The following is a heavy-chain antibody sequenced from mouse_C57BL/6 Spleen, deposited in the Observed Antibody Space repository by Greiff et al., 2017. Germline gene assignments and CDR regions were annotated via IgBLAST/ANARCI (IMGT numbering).Heavy chain of an antibody. CDR2: ISSGGDYI. Sequence: EVQGVESGEGLVKPGGSLKLSCAASGFTFSSYAMSWVRQTPEKRLEWVAYISSGGDYIYYADPVKGRFTISRDNARNTLYLQMSSLKSEDTAMYYCTRVPYYYGSSYGYFDVWGTGTTVTVSS. CDR3: TRVPYYYGSSYGYFDV. V-gene: IGHV5-9-1*02. D-gene: IGHD1-1*01. J-gene: IGHJ1*03. CDR1: GFTFSSYA.